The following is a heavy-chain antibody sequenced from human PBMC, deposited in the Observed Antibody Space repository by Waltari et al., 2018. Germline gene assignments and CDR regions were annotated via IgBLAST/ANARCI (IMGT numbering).Heavy chain of an antibody. CDR2: INRDGSTT. V-gene: IGHV3-74*01. Sequence: EVQLVESGGDSVQPGGSLRLPCAASGFTFISYWLHWVRQDPGKGLVWVSRINRDGSTTTYADSVKGRFTISRDNAKNTLYLQMNSLRAEDTAVYYCAREIAVTGQYYFDYWGQGTLVTVSS. J-gene: IGHJ4*02. CDR1: GFTFISYW. D-gene: IGHD6-13*01. CDR3: AREIAVTGQYYFDY.